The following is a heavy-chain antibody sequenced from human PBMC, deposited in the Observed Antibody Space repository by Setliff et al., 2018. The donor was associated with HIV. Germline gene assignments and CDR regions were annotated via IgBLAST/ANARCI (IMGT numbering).Heavy chain of an antibody. V-gene: IGHV4-39*07. CDR1: GGSISTNNFY. D-gene: IGHD3-10*01. CDR3: ARDTSGGY. Sequence: SETLSLTCTVTGGSISTNNFYWGWIRQPPGKGLQWIGSIYFTGDSYYDPSLKSRVTISLDTSKNQFSLKLTSVTAADTAVYYCARDTSGGYWGQGTLVTVSS. CDR2: IYFTGDS. J-gene: IGHJ4*02.